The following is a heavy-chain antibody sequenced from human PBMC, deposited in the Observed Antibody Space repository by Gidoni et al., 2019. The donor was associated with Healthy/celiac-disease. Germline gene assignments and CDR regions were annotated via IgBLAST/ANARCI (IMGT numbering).Heavy chain of an antibody. CDR2: ISGSGGST. V-gene: IGHV3-23*01. Sequence: EVQLLESGGGLVQHGGSLRRSCEDSGFTFCRSAMSWVRQARGMGLEWVSAISGSGGSTYYADSVKGRFTISRDNSKNTLYLQMNSLRAEDTAVYYCAKEPLRRFNWYFDLWGRGTLVTVSS. CDR3: AKEPLRRFNWYFDL. CDR1: GFTFCRSA. J-gene: IGHJ2*01. D-gene: IGHD3-10*01.